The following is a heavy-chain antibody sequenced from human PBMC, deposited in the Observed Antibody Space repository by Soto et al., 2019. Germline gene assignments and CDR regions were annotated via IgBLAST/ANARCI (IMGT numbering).Heavy chain of an antibody. Sequence: EVQLLESGGGLVQPGGSLRLSCAASGFTFSSYAMSWVRQAPGKGLEWVSAISGSGDNTYYADSVKGRFTISRDNSKNALYLQMNSLRAEATAVYYCAKMTPSWGSGHFDYWGQGTLVTVSS. CDR1: GFTFSSYA. CDR3: AKMTPSWGSGHFDY. V-gene: IGHV3-23*01. CDR2: ISGSGDNT. J-gene: IGHJ4*02. D-gene: IGHD3-10*01.